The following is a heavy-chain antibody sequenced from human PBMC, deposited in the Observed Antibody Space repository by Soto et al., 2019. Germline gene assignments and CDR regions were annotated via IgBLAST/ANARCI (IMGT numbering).Heavy chain of an antibody. CDR3: AKAYSTSWPNDWVDP. CDR2: ITGSGAGS. V-gene: IGHV3-23*01. D-gene: IGHD2-2*01. J-gene: IGHJ5*02. CDR1: GFTFSSYA. Sequence: EVQLLESGGGWLQPGGSLRLSCAASGFTFSSYAMNWVRQAPGKGLEWVSGITGSGAGSYYSDSVKGRFTISRDNSKNTLYLQMNSLRAEDTAVYYCAKAYSTSWPNDWVDPWGQGTRVNVSS.